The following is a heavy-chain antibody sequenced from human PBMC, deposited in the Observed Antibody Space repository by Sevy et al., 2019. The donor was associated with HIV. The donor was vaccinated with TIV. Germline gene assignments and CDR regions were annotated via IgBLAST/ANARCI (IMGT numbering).Heavy chain of an antibody. CDR1: GFTFSSYA. CDR3: ARDVSEDDNY. D-gene: IGHD3-22*01. CDR2: ISYDGSNK. Sequence: GGSLRLSCAASGFTFSSYAMHWVRQAPGKGLEWVAVISYDGSNKYYADSVKGRFTISRDNSKNTLYLQMNSLRAEDTAVYYCARDVSEDDNYWGQGTLVTVSS. J-gene: IGHJ4*02. V-gene: IGHV3-30-3*01.